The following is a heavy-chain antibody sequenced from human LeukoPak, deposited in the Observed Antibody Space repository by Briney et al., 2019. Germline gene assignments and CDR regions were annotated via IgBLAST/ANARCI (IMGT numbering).Heavy chain of an antibody. CDR2: IYYSGTA. V-gene: IGHV4-59*01. CDR1: GGSISSYY. J-gene: IGHJ4*02. Sequence: SETLSLTCTVSGGSISSYYWSRIRQPPGKGLEWIGYIYYSGTANYNPSLKSRATISGDTSKNQFSLKLSSVTAADTAVYYCARDSAQVGVTDYWGQGTLVTVSS. D-gene: IGHD1-26*01. CDR3: ARDSAQVGVTDY.